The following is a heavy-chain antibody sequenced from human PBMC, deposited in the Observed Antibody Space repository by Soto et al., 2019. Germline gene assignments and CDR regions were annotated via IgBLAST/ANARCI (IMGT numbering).Heavy chain of an antibody. Sequence: QVQLVESGGGVVQPGRSLRLSCAASGFTFSSYGMHWVRQAPGKRLEWVAVIWYDGSNKYYADSVKGRFTISRDNSKNTLYLQMNSLRAEDTAVYYCARELATVTLNYFDYWGQGTLVTVSS. CDR2: IWYDGSNK. V-gene: IGHV3-33*01. CDR3: ARELATVTLNYFDY. J-gene: IGHJ4*02. CDR1: GFTFSSYG. D-gene: IGHD4-17*01.